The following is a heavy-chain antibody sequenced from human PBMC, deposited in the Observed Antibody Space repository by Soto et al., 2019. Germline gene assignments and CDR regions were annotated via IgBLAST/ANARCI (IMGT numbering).Heavy chain of an antibody. D-gene: IGHD2-8*01. CDR2: IKQDGSEK. V-gene: IGHV3-7*03. CDR3: ARDAGTLMVYAIRDAGDY. CDR1: GFTFSSYW. J-gene: IGHJ4*02. Sequence: EVQLVESGGGLVQPGGPLRLSCAASGFTFSSYWMSWVRQAPGKGLEWVANIKQDGSEKYYVDSVKGRFTISRDNAKNALSLQINSLRAEDAAVYYCARDAGTLMVYAIRDAGDYCGQGTLVTVSS.